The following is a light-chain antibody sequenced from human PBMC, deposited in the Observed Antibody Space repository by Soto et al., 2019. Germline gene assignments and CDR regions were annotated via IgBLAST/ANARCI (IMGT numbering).Light chain of an antibody. J-gene: IGKJ4*01. CDR1: QSVSSW. CDR3: QQYSGYSLT. Sequence: DIQMTQSPSTLSASVGDRVTITCRASQSVSSWLAWYQQKPGKAPKLLIYKASSLESGVPSRFSGSESGTEFTLTISSLQPDDFATYHCQQYSGYSLTFGGGTKVEIK. V-gene: IGKV1-5*03. CDR2: KAS.